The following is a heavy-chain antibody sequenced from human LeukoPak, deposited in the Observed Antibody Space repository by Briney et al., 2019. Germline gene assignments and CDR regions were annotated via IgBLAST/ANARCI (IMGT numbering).Heavy chain of an antibody. CDR1: GYTFTNYW. Sequence: GESLKISCKGSGYTFTNYWIGWVRQMPGKGLEWMGINYPGDSDTRYSPSFQGQVTISADKSISTAYLQWSSLKASDTAMYYCVRRMYSGSYYFDYWGQGTLVTVSS. CDR2: NYPGDSDT. V-gene: IGHV5-51*01. J-gene: IGHJ4*02. CDR3: VRRMYSGSYYFDY. D-gene: IGHD1-26*01.